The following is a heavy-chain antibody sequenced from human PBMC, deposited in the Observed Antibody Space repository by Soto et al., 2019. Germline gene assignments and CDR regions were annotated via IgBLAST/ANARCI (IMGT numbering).Heavy chain of an antibody. D-gene: IGHD6-13*01. CDR2: IYHSGST. CDR3: ARTAAAGTYLDY. CDR1: GGSISSSNW. V-gene: IGHV4-4*02. Sequence: QVQLQESGPGLVKPSGTLSLTCAVSGGSISSSNWWSWVRQPPGKGLEWIGEIYHSGSTNYNPSLKSRVXXXVXESKNQFSLKLSSVTAADTAVYYCARTAAAGTYLDYWGQGTLVTVSS. J-gene: IGHJ4*02.